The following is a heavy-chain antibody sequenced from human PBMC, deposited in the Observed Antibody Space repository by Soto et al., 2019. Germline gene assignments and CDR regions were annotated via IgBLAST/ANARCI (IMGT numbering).Heavy chain of an antibody. CDR1: GFTFSSYA. CDR3: AKSPQPREWWELPVGNLFDY. Sequence: GGSLRLSCAASGFTFSSYAMSWVRQAPGKGLEWVSAISGSGGSTYYADSVKGRFTISRDNSKNTLYLQMNSLRAEDTAVYYCAKSPQPREWWELPVGNLFDYWGQGTLVTVSS. CDR2: ISGSGGST. V-gene: IGHV3-23*01. J-gene: IGHJ4*02. D-gene: IGHD1-26*01.